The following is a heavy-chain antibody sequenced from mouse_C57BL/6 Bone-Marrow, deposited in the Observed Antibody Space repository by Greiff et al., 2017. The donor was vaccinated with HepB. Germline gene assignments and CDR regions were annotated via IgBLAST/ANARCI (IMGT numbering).Heavy chain of an antibody. CDR2: INPSTGGT. Sequence: EVKLQESGPELVKPGASVKISCKASGYSFTGYYMHWVKQSSEKSLEWIGEINPSTGGTSYNQKFKGKATLTVDKSSSTAYMQLKSLTSEDSAVYYCARDGSSYYWYFDVWGTGTTVTVSS. CDR1: GYSFTGYY. D-gene: IGHD1-1*01. CDR3: ARDGSSYYWYFDV. J-gene: IGHJ1*03. V-gene: IGHV1-43*01.